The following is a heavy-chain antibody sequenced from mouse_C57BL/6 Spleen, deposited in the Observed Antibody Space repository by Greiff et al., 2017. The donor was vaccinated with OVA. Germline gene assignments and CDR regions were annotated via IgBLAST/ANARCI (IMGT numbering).Heavy chain of an antibody. Sequence: QVQLKQSGAELVRPGTSVKVSCKASGYAFTNYLIEWVKQRPGQGLEWIGVINPGSGGTNYNEKFKGKATLTADKSSSTAYMQLSSLTSEDSAVYFCARSRVPRSYWYFDVWGTGTTVTVSS. J-gene: IGHJ1*03. D-gene: IGHD1-1*01. V-gene: IGHV1-54*01. CDR2: INPGSGGT. CDR3: ARSRVPRSYWYFDV. CDR1: GYAFTNYL.